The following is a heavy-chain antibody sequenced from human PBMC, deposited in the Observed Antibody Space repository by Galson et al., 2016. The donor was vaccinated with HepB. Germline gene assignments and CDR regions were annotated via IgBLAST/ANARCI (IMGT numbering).Heavy chain of an antibody. Sequence: SLRLSCAASGFTGFTFSSYWMHWVRQAPGKGLEWVSTLSGGGESAYYGDSVNGRFTISRDNSNNLLHLQMNSLRTEDTAIYYCGKVEVLLGAIGNWGQGTLVTVSS. V-gene: IGHV3-23*01. J-gene: IGHJ4*02. CDR3: GKVEVLLGAIGN. CDR1: GFTGFTFSSYW. CDR2: LSGGGESA. D-gene: IGHD3-16*01.